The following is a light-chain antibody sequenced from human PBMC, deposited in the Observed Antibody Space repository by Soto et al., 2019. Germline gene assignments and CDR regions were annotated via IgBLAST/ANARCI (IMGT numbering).Light chain of an antibody. V-gene: IGKV3-20*01. J-gene: IGKJ5*01. CDR2: GAS. Sequence: EIVLTQSPGTLSLSPGERATLSCRASHSIKKNFSAWYQQKPGQAPRLLIFGASSRPSGIPYRFSGSGAGTDFTLTVSRLEPEYFAVYYSQQYGTSPINFGQGTRLEI. CDR3: QQYGTSPIN. CDR1: HSIKKNF.